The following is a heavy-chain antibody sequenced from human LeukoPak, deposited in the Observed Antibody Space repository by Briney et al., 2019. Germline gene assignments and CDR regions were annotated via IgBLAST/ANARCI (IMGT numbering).Heavy chain of an antibody. Sequence: PSETLSLTCTVPGYSISSGYYWGWIRQPPGKGLEWIGSIYHSGSTYYNPSLKSRVTISVDTSKNQFSLKLSSVTAADTAVYYCARDSIAAAGPEYNWFDPWGQGTLVTVSS. CDR2: IYHSGST. CDR3: ARDSIAAAGPEYNWFDP. CDR1: GYSISSGYY. J-gene: IGHJ5*02. V-gene: IGHV4-38-2*02. D-gene: IGHD6-13*01.